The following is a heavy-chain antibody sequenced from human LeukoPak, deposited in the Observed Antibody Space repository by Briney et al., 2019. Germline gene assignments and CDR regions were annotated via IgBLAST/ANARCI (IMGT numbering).Heavy chain of an antibody. V-gene: IGHV4-34*01. CDR1: GGSISSYY. CDR3: ARTTYGSGWYNQDAFDI. CDR2: INHSGST. J-gene: IGHJ3*02. Sequence: PSGTLSLTCTVSGGSISSYYWGWIRQPPVKGLEWIGEINHSGSTNYNPSLKSRVTISVDTSKNQFSLKLSSVTAADTAVYYCARTTYGSGWYNQDAFDIWGQGTMVTVSS. D-gene: IGHD6-19*01.